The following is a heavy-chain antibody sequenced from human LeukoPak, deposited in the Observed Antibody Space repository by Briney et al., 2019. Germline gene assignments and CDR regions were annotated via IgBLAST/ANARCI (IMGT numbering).Heavy chain of an antibody. Sequence: GGSLRLSCAASGFTFSSYAMHWVRQAPGKGLEWVAVISYDGSNKYYADSVKGRFTISRDNSKNTLYLQMNSLRAEDTAVYYCAGVFSIPYYFDYWGQGTLVTVSS. CDR1: GFTFSSYA. CDR2: ISYDGSNK. J-gene: IGHJ4*02. V-gene: IGHV3-30-3*01. D-gene: IGHD2-21*01. CDR3: AGVFSIPYYFDY.